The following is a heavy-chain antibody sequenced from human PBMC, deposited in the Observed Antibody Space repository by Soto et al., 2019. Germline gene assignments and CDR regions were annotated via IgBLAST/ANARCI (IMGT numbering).Heavy chain of an antibody. CDR1: GFTFSNNA. V-gene: IGHV3-23*01. J-gene: IGHJ6*02. CDR2: ISGSGDIT. CDR3: AKVLCSSTSCYNKNYFYYYGMDV. Sequence: GSLRLSCVASGFTFSNNAMSWVRQAPGKGLEWVSSISGSGDITYYADSVKGRFTISRDNSKHTLYLEMNSLTAEDTAIFYCAKVLCSSTSCYNKNYFYYYGMDVWGQGTTVTVSS. D-gene: IGHD2-2*01.